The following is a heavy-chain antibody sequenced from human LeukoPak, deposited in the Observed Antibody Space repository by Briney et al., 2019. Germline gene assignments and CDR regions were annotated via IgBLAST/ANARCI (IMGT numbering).Heavy chain of an antibody. J-gene: IGHJ4*02. V-gene: IGHV3-21*01. CDR1: GFTFSGFG. D-gene: IGHD2-8*01. CDR2: ISSSSSSI. CDR3: ARGGYACANGLCHDY. Sequence: GSLRLSCAASGFTFSGFGMHWVRQAPGKGLEWVSLISSSSSSIYYTDSVRGRFTTSRDNAKISLYLQMNSLRAEDTAVYYCARGGYACANGLCHDYWGQGTLVTVSS.